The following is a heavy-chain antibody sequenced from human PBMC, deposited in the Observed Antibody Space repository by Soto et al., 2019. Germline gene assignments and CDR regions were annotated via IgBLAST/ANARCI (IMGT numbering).Heavy chain of an antibody. D-gene: IGHD2-15*01. CDR2: IIPIFGTA. CDR3: ARVRRVNCSGGSCYNWDF. V-gene: IGHV1-69*13. Sequence: SVKVSCKASGGTFSSYAISWVRQAPGQGLEWMGGIIPIFGTANYAQKFQGRVTITADESTSTAYMELSSLRSEDTAVYYCARVRRVNCSGGSCYNWDFRGQGTLVTVSS. J-gene: IGHJ4*02. CDR1: GGTFSSYA.